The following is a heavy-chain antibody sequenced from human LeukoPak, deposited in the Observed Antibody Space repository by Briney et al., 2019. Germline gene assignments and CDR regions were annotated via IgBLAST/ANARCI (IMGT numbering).Heavy chain of an antibody. CDR3: ARAWGTGYFDY. J-gene: IGHJ4*02. Sequence: GGSLRLSCAASGFTFSSYEMNWVRQAPGKGLEWVSYISSSGSTIYYADSVKGRFTISRDNAKNSLYLQMNSLRAEDTAVYYCARAWGTGYFDYWGQGTLVTVSS. V-gene: IGHV3-48*03. CDR2: ISSSGSTI. D-gene: IGHD3-16*01. CDR1: GFTFSSYE.